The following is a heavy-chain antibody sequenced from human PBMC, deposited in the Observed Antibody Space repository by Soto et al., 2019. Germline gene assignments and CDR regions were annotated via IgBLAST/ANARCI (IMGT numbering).Heavy chain of an antibody. CDR1: GFTFSDYG. CDR3: SKHQRKAPAGGRSFYNPAYFFDN. D-gene: IGHD3-10*01. V-gene: IGHV3-30-3*02. Sequence: QVQLVESGGGVVQPGGSLRLSCAASGFTFSDYGMHWVRQAPGKGLEWVAIMSFDGSSQFYADSVKGRFSISRDNSMDTVYLQMNRLRPEDTAMYYCSKHQRKAPAGGRSFYNPAYFFDNWGQGALVTVAS. CDR2: MSFDGSSQ. J-gene: IGHJ4*02.